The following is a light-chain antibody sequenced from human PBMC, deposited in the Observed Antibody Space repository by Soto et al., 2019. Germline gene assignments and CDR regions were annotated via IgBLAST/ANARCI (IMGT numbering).Light chain of an antibody. CDR1: QSVSIN. CDR3: QQYNGWPWT. CDR2: GAS. J-gene: IGKJ1*01. V-gene: IGKV3-15*01. Sequence: EIVMTQSPATLSVSPGERATLSCRASQSVSINLAWYQQKPGQAPRLLIYGASTRAAGIPARFSGSGSGTEFTLIISSLQSEDFAVYYCQQYNGWPWTFGLGTKVDIK.